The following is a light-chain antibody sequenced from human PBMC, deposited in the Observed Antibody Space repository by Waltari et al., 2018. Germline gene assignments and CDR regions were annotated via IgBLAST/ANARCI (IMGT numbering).Light chain of an antibody. CDR1: QSITSW. J-gene: IGKJ2*01. Sequence: DIQMTQSPSTLSASVGDRATITCRASQSITSWLAWYQQKPGKAPKLLIYTASSLESGVPARFSGSGSGTEFTLTISSLQPDDFATYYCQQYNTYSTFGQGTKLEIK. V-gene: IGKV1-5*03. CDR2: TAS. CDR3: QQYNTYST.